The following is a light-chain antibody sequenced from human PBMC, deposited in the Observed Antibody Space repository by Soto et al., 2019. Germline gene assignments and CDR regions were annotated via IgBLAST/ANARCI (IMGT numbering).Light chain of an antibody. Sequence: QSALTQPASVTGSPGQSITISCTGTSSDVGGYNYVSWYQQHPGKAPKLMIYEVSNRPSGVSNRFSGSKSGNTASLTISGLQAEDEADYYCSSYTISSNGVFGGGTQLTVL. CDR2: EVS. J-gene: IGLJ3*02. CDR3: SSYTISSNGV. CDR1: SSDVGGYNY. V-gene: IGLV2-14*01.